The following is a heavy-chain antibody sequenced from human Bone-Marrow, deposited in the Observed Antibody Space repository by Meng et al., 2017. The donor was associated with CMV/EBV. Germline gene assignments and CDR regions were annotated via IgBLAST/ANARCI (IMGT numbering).Heavy chain of an antibody. CDR3: ARDPYCGGDCPYYFDY. V-gene: IGHV4-4*02. D-gene: IGHD2-21*02. J-gene: IGHJ4*02. CDR2: IYHSGST. Sequence: SGGSISSSNWWSWVRQHPGKGLEWIGEIYHSGSTNYNPSLKSRVTISVDKSKNQFSLKLSSVTAADTAVYYCARDPYCGGDCPYYFDYWGQGTLVTVSS. CDR1: GGSISSSNW.